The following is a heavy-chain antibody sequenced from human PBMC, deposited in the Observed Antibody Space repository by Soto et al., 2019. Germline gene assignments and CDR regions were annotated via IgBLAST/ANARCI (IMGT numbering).Heavy chain of an antibody. CDR3: ARTHWQPDHLEGFDF. V-gene: IGHV1-18*04. Sequence: GASVTVSCTTSGYTFTSHGCMWVRWAPGRGLEWMGWISAYNGDTKYAQRVQDRVSMTTDTSTATAYIELRSLRFDDTAIYFCARTHWQPDHLEGFDFWGQGTPVTVSS. D-gene: IGHD1-1*01. J-gene: IGHJ4*02. CDR1: GYTFTSHG. CDR2: ISAYNGDT.